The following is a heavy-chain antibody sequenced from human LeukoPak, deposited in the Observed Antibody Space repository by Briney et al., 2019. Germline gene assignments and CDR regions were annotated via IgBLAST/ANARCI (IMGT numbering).Heavy chain of an antibody. V-gene: IGHV1-18*01. Sequence: ASVKVSCKASGYTFSNYGFSWVRQAPGQGLEWIGWISAYNGNTKSVQKLQGRVTMTTDTSTSTAYMELSSLRSEDTAVYYCARAGGYCGRISCPYYFDYWGQGSLVAVSS. CDR3: ARAGGYCGRISCPYYFDY. D-gene: IGHD2-15*01. CDR1: GYTFSNYG. J-gene: IGHJ4*02. CDR2: ISAYNGNT.